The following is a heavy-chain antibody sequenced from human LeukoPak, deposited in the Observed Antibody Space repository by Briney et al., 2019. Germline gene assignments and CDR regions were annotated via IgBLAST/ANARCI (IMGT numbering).Heavy chain of an antibody. J-gene: IGHJ4*02. CDR2: ISPYDGDT. CDR1: GYTFTNYG. D-gene: IGHD3-10*01. CDR3: ARLDYGSGSYYNAPLDH. Sequence: ASVKVSCKASGYTFTNYGLTWVRQAPGQGLEWMGWISPYDGDTNSPQNLQGRVTMTTDTSTTTAYLELKSLRSDDTAVYYCARLDYGSGSYYNAPLDHWGQGTLVTVSS. V-gene: IGHV1-18*01.